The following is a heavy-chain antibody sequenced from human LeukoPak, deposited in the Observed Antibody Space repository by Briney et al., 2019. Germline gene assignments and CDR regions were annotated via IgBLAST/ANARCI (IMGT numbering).Heavy chain of an antibody. V-gene: IGHV1-18*01. CDR1: GYTFTSYG. CDR2: ISAYNGNT. J-gene: IGHJ6*02. Sequence: GASVKVSCKASGYTFTSYGISWVRQAPGQGLEWMGWISAYNGNTNYAQKLQGRVTMTTDTSTSTAYMELRSLRSDDTAVYYCARADIVGATRILYYYYGMDVWGQGTTVTVSS. D-gene: IGHD1-26*01. CDR3: ARADIVGATRILYYYYGMDV.